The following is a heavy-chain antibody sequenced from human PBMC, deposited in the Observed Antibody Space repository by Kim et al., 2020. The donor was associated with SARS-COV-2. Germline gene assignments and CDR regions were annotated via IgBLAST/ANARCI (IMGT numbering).Heavy chain of an antibody. J-gene: IGHJ4*02. D-gene: IGHD5-18*01. CDR3: ARARGYSYGSLDY. V-gene: IGHV4-39*01. Sequence: YDPSLKSRVTISVDTSRNQFSLQLNSVTAADTAVYYYARARGYSYGSLDYWGQGTLVTVSS.